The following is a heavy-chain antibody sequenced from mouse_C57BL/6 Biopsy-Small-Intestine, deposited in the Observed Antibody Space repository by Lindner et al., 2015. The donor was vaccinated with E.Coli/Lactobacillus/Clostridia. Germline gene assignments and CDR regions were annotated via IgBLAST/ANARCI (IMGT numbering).Heavy chain of an antibody. CDR3: ARGRGGSYFPFDY. CDR1: GGTFSSYA. CDR2: IIPIFGTA. V-gene: IGHV1-81*01. D-gene: IGHD1-1*02. J-gene: IGHJ4*01. Sequence: SVKVSCKASGGTFSSYAISWVRQAPGQGLEWMGGIIPIFGTANYAKKFQGRVTITADESTSTAYMELSSLRSEDTAVYYCARGRGGSYFPFDYWGQGTLVTVSS.